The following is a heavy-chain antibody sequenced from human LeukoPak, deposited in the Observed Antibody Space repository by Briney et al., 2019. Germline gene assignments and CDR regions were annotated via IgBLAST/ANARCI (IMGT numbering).Heavy chain of an antibody. V-gene: IGHV3-21*01. J-gene: IGHJ3*02. CDR1: GFTFSSYS. Sequence: GGSLRLSCAASGFTFSSYSMNWVRQDPGKGLEWVSSISSSSSYIYYADSVKGRFTISRDNAKNSLYLQMNSLRAEDTAVYYCARDNVLRYFDWLLSDAFDIWGQGTMVTVSS. CDR2: ISSSSSYI. D-gene: IGHD3-9*01. CDR3: ARDNVLRYFDWLLSDAFDI.